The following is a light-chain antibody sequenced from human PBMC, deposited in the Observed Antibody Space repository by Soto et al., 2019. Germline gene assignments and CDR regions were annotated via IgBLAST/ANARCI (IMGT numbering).Light chain of an antibody. J-gene: IGKJ2*03. CDR3: QQYNPYSYS. Sequence: DIQMTQSPSTLSASIGDRVTLTCRASQSTTAWLAWYQQKPGKAPKLLIYKTSSLESGVPSRFSGSGSGTEFTLTISSLQPDDFATYYCQQYNPYSYSFGQGTKLEIE. V-gene: IGKV1-5*03. CDR2: KTS. CDR1: QSTTAW.